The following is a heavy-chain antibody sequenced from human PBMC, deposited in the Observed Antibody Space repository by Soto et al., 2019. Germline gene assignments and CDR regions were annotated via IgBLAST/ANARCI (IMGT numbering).Heavy chain of an antibody. Sequence: SVKVSCKTSGGTFSTYAINWVRQAPGQGLEWMGAIIPLFGTADYSQKFQGRVTITADESTSTAYMELSSLRFDDTAVYFCARPKGTYSSGYYYFDFWGQGTLVTVSS. CDR1: GGTFSTYA. D-gene: IGHD6-19*01. V-gene: IGHV1-69*13. CDR3: ARPKGTYSSGYYYFDF. J-gene: IGHJ4*02. CDR2: IIPLFGTA.